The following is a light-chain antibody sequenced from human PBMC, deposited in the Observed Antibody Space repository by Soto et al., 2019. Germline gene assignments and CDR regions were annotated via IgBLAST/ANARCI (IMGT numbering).Light chain of an antibody. Sequence: EFVLTQSPGPLSLSPGERATLSCRASQSLTNSFIAWYQQRPGQAPRLLIYDTSSRASGIPDRFSGSGSGTEFTLTISRLETEDFAVFYCQQYGTSEIIFGQGTRLEIK. CDR3: QQYGTSEII. J-gene: IGKJ5*01. CDR1: QSLTNSF. CDR2: DTS. V-gene: IGKV3-20*01.